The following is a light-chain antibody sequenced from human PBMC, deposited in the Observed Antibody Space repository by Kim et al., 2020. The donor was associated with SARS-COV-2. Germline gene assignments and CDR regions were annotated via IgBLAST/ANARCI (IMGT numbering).Light chain of an antibody. CDR3: QSYDSSLSGSGV. V-gene: IGLV1-40*01. CDR1: SSNVVAGYD. Sequence: VSMSWTWSSSNVVAGYDVHLYQQLPGTASYLLIYGHSNRPSGVPDRFSGSKSGTSASLAITGLQAEDEADYYCQSYDSSLSGSGVFGGGTQLAVL. CDR2: GHS. J-gene: IGLJ3*02.